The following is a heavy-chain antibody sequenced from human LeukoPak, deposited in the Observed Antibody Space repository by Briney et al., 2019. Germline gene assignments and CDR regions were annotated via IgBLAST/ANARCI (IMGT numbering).Heavy chain of an antibody. CDR1: GGSITTSSFY. CDR2: FYYTGDT. V-gene: IGHV4-39*01. CDR3: VRAVGAVAGPGDWFDP. D-gene: IGHD6-19*01. J-gene: IGHJ5*02. Sequence: PSETLSLTCNVSGGSITTSSFYWGWIRQTPGKGLEWIGTFYYTGDTYYNRSLKSRATIAVDTSNDQFFLALSSVTAADTAVYYCVRAVGAVAGPGDWFDPWGPGTLVTVSS.